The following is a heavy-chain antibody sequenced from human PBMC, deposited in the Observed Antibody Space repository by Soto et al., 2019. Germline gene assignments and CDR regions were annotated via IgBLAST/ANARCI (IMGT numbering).Heavy chain of an antibody. CDR1: GYTFTSYS. J-gene: IGHJ4*02. V-gene: IGHV1-18*01. CDR3: ARDAPPADY. Sequence: GASVKVSCKASGYTFTSYSISWVRQAPGQGLEWMGWISAYNGNTNYAQKHQGRVAMTTDTSTSTAYMELRSLRSVDTAVYYCARDAPPADYWGQGTLVTVSS. CDR2: ISAYNGNT.